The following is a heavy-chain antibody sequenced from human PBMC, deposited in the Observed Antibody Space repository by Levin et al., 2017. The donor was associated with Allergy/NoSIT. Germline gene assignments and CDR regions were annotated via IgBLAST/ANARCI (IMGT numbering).Heavy chain of an antibody. V-gene: IGHV3-23*01. CDR2: ISGSGGRT. D-gene: IGHD3-3*01. Sequence: HSGGSLRLSCAASGFTFRNYAMSWVRQAPGKGLEWVSSISGSGGRTYYADSVKGRFTISRDNSRNTLYLQMSSLRAEDTAVYYCAQGDSYYDFQLDYWGQGTLVPVSS. CDR1: GFTFRNYA. CDR3: AQGDSYYDFQLDY. J-gene: IGHJ4*02.